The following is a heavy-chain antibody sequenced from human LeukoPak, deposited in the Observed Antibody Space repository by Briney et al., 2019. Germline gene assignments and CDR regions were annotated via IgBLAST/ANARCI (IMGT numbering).Heavy chain of an antibody. V-gene: IGHV4-38-2*01. D-gene: IGHD1-7*01. J-gene: IGHJ4*01. CDR2: IYHSGST. CDR1: GYSISSGYY. Sequence: PSETLSLTCAVSGYSISSGYYWGWIRQPPGEGLEWIASIYHSGSTYYNPPLKSRVTISLDTSKNQFSLKLSSVTAADTAVYYCARRRNSSPHFEYWGHGTLVTVSS. CDR3: ARRRNSSPHFEY.